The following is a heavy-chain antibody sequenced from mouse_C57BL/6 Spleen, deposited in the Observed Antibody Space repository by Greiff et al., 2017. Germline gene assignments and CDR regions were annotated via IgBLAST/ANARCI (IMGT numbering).Heavy chain of an antibody. CDR1: GYTFTSYW. V-gene: IGHV1-53*01. J-gene: IGHJ2*01. CDR3: ARPRQLRLPYYFDY. CDR2: INPSNGGT. D-gene: IGHD3-2*02. Sequence: QVQLQQPGTELVKPGASVKLSCKASGYTFTSYWMHWVKQRPGQGLEWIGNINPSNGGTNYNEKFKSKATLTVDKSSSTAYRQLSSLTSEDSAVYYGARPRQLRLPYYFDYWGQGTTLTVSS.